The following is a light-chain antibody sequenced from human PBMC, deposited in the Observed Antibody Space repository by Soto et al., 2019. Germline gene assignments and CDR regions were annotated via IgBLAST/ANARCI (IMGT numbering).Light chain of an antibody. CDR3: QQYNNWPLA. CDR2: GAS. V-gene: IGKV3-15*01. J-gene: IGKJ1*01. Sequence: EIVMTQSPATLSVSPGEGATLSCRASQSVSSNLAWYQQKPGQAPRLLIYGASTRATGIPANFSGSGSGTELTLTISSLQSEDFAVYSCQQYNNWPLAFGQGTKVEIK. CDR1: QSVSSN.